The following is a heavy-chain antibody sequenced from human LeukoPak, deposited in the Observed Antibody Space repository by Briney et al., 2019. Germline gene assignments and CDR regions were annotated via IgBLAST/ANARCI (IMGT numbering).Heavy chain of an antibody. V-gene: IGHV1-2*02. D-gene: IGHD4-23*01. J-gene: IGHJ4*02. CDR2: INPNIGGT. CDR3: ARGDDGGKLRPLGY. Sequence: GASVKVSCKASGYTFIVYYIQRVRQAPGQGLEWMGWINPNIGGTNYAQKFQGRVTMTRDTSISTAHMELRRLRSDDTAVYYCARGDDGGKLRPLGYWGQGTLATVSS. CDR1: GYTFIVYY.